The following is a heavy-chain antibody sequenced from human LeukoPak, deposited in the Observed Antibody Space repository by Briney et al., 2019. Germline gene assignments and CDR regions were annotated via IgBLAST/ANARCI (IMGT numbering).Heavy chain of an antibody. CDR1: GYTFTGYF. Sequence: ASVKVSCKASGYTFTGYFMHWGRQAPGQGLEWMGWINPGSGDTKYAQKFQGRVTMTRDTSISTAYMELSRLRSDDTAVYYCSRGVVVAADPTDVWGKGTTVTVSS. CDR2: INPGSGDT. CDR3: SRGVVVAADPTDV. D-gene: IGHD2-15*01. V-gene: IGHV1-2*02. J-gene: IGHJ6*04.